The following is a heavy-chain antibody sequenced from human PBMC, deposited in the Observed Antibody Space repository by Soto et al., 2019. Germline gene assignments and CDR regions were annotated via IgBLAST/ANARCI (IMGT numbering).Heavy chain of an antibody. V-gene: IGHV3-15*01. CDR2: IKSKVGGSTT. CDR1: GITLSNAG. Sequence: GGSLRLSGAVSGITLSNAGMTWVRQAPGKGLEWVGRIKSKVGGSTTESGSPVKDRFIISRDDSENTLDLQMHSLKVEDTAVYYCAPPGTGSHGYAYWGQGRRVTFSS. CDR3: APPGTGSHGYAY. J-gene: IGHJ4*02. D-gene: IGHD3-16*01.